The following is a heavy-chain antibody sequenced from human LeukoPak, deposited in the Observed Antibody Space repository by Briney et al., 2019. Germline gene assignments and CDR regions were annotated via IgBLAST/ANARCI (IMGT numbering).Heavy chain of an antibody. CDR2: ISRGSSTI. Sequence: PGGSLRLSYGASGFTFSSYSMNWVRQAPGKGLEWVSYISRGSSTIYYTDSVRGRFTISRDNAKNSLYLQMNSLRDEDTAVYYCARDASSGYGYFDYWGQGTLVTVSS. V-gene: IGHV3-48*02. CDR1: GFTFSSYS. J-gene: IGHJ4*02. D-gene: IGHD5-18*01. CDR3: ARDASSGYGYFDY.